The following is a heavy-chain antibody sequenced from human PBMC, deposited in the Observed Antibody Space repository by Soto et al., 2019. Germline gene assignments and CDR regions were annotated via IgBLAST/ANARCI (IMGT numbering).Heavy chain of an antibody. CDR1: RGSFSGYY. D-gene: IGHD6-6*01. CDR3: ARAPKVSGSSQTRPDF. J-gene: IGHJ4*02. CDR2: ISQSGNT. Sequence: SETLSLTCSIYRGSFSGYYWSWIRQPPGKGLEWIGEISQSGNTDYSPSLKSRVSISIDTSKKQFSLNLASVSAADTAVYYCARAPKVSGSSQTRPDFWGQGTRVTVSS. V-gene: IGHV4-34*01.